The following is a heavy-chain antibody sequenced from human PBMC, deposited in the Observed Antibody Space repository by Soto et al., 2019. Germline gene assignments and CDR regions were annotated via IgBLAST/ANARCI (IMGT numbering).Heavy chain of an antibody. D-gene: IGHD6-6*01. J-gene: IGHJ4*02. CDR2: ISSSSSYI. V-gene: IGHV3-21*01. Sequence: EVQLVESGGGLVKPGGSLRLSCAASGFTFSSYSMNWVRQAPGKGLEWVSSISSSSSYIYYADSVKGRFPISRDNAKNSRYQQMNSLRAEDTAVYYCERYSSSYFDYRGQGTLVTVSS. CDR3: ERYSSSYFDY. CDR1: GFTFSSYS.